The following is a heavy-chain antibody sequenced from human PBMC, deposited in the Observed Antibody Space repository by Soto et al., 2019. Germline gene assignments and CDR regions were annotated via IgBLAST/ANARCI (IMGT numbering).Heavy chain of an antibody. CDR2: IYHSGST. J-gene: IGHJ4*02. CDR1: GGSISSGGYS. D-gene: IGHD5-18*01. Sequence: ASETLSLTCAVSGGSISSGGYSWSWMRQPPGKGLEWIGYIYHSGSTYYNPSLKSRVTISVDRSKNQFSLKLSSVTAADTAVYYCARARGYSYGYVDYWGQGTLVTVSS. V-gene: IGHV4-30-2*01. CDR3: ARARGYSYGYVDY.